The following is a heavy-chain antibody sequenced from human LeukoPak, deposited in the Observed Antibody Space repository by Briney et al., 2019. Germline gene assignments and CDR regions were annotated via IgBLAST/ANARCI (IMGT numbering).Heavy chain of an antibody. CDR2: IKRDGSEK. Sequence: TGGSLRLSCVVSGFTFNNYWMSWVRLAPGKGLEWVANIKRDGSEKNYVDSVKGRFTISRDNAKNSLYLQMNSLRAEDTAVYYCVREDDVKVPAHRGDWFDPWGQGTLVTVSS. CDR1: GFTFNNYW. CDR3: VREDDVKVPAHRGDWFDP. J-gene: IGHJ5*02. D-gene: IGHD2-2*01. V-gene: IGHV3-7*01.